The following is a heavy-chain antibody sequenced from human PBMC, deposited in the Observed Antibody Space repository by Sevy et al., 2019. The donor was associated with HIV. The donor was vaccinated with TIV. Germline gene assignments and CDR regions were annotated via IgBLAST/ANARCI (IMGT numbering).Heavy chain of an antibody. D-gene: IGHD2-2*01. J-gene: IGHJ6*02. CDR1: GFTFSSYA. Sequence: GESLKISCAASGFTFSSYAMHWVRQAPGKGLEWVAVISYDGSNKYYADSVKGRFTISRDNSKNTLYLQMNSLRAEDTAVYYCARTRPSVLVPAATLFYYYYGMDVWGQGTTVTVSS. V-gene: IGHV3-30-3*01. CDR3: ARTRPSVLVPAATLFYYYYGMDV. CDR2: ISYDGSNK.